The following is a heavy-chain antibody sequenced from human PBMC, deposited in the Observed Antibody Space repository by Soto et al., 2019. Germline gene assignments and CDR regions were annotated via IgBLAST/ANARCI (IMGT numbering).Heavy chain of an antibody. Sequence: QVQLVQSGAEVKKSGASVKVSCKASGYTFTDYHMHWVRQAPGQGLEWMGWITPDSGDTKYAQKFQGRVTMTRDTSISTVYMELTSLTSDDTAVYFCARDRVGFAVVTSAHWGQGTLVSVSS. D-gene: IGHD3-3*01. CDR3: ARDRVGFAVVTSAH. CDR1: GYTFTDYH. V-gene: IGHV1-2*02. J-gene: IGHJ4*02. CDR2: ITPDSGDT.